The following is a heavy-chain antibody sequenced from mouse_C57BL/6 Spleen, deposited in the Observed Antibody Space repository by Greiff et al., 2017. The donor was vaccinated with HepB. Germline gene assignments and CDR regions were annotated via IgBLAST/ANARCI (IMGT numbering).Heavy chain of an antibody. Sequence: VQLQQSGPELVKPGASVKISCKASGYAFSSSWMNWVKQRPGKGLEWIGRIYPGDGDTNYNGKFKGKATLTADKSSSTAYMQLSSLTSEDSAVYFCARGPSPDYWGQGTTLTVSS. D-gene: IGHD6-1*01. CDR2: IYPGDGDT. CDR3: ARGPSPDY. CDR1: GYAFSSSW. J-gene: IGHJ2*01. V-gene: IGHV1-82*01.